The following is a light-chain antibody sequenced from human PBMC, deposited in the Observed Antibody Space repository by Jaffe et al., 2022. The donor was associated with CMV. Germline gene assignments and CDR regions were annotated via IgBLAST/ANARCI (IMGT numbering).Light chain of an antibody. CDR1: QSVSSSY. V-gene: IGKV3-20*01. CDR2: GAS. Sequence: EIVLTQTPGTLSLSPGERATLSCRASQSVSSSYLTWYQQKPGQAPRLLIYGASSRVTGIPDRFSGSGSGTDFTLTISRLEPEDFAVYYCQQYGTPPITFGGGTKVEI. J-gene: IGKJ4*01. CDR3: QQYGTPPIT.